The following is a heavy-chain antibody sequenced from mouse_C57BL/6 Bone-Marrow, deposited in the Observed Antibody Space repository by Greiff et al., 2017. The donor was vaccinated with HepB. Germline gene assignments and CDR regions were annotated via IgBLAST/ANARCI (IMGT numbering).Heavy chain of an antibody. V-gene: IGHV1-78*01. J-gene: IGHJ3*01. D-gene: IGHD1-1*01. CDR1: GYTFTDHT. CDR3: ARGSFPYYGSSYWFAY. Sequence: VQLQQSDAELVKPGASVKISCKVSGYTFTDHTIHWMKQRPEQGLEWIGYIYPRDGSTKYNEKFKGKATLTADKSSSTAYMQLNSLTSEDSAVYFCARGSFPYYGSSYWFAYWGQGTLVTVSA. CDR2: IYPRDGST.